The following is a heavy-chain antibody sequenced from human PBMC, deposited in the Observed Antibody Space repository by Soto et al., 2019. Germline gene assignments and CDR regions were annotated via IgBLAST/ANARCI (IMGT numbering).Heavy chain of an antibody. J-gene: IGHJ6*02. D-gene: IGHD3-10*01. V-gene: IGHV3-33*01. CDR2: IWYDGSNK. CDR1: GFTFSSYG. CDR3: AREVLVRGIKYHGMDV. Sequence: QVQLVESGGGVVQPGRSLSLSCAASGFTFSSYGIHWVRQAPGKGLEWVAVIWYDGSNKYYADSVKGRFTISRDNSTNPLYLQMNSLRAEDTAVYYCAREVLVRGIKYHGMDVWGQGTTVTVSS.